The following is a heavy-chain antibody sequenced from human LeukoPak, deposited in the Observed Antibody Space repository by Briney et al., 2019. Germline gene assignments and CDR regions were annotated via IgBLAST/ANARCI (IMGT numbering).Heavy chain of an antibody. CDR1: GFTFSDYY. J-gene: IGHJ4*02. D-gene: IGHD6-19*01. CDR3: VRGVYSSGWYSSPDY. CDR2: ISSSGSSI. V-gene: IGHV3-11*01. Sequence: GGSLRLSCAASGFTFSDYYMSWIRQAPGKGLEWVSYISSSGSSIYYADSVKGRFTISRDNAKNSLFLQMNSLRAEDTAVYYCVRGVYSSGWYSSPDYWGQGTLVTVSS.